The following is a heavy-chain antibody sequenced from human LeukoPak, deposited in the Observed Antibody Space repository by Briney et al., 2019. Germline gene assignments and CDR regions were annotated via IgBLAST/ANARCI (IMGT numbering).Heavy chain of an antibody. J-gene: IGHJ3*02. Sequence: SQTLSLTCAVSGGSINTGAYYWRWIRQHPEKGLEWIGYIYYSGDTLYNPSLKRRVIVSLDMSKNQFSLRLNSVTAADTAVYYCAREVQGNAFDIWGQGTMVTVSS. CDR3: AREVQGNAFDI. V-gene: IGHV4-31*11. CDR2: IYYSGDT. CDR1: GGSINTGAYY.